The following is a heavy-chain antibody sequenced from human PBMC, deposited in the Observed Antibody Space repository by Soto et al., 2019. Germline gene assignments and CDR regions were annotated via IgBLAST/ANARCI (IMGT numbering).Heavy chain of an antibody. CDR3: ARAIAEFDY. J-gene: IGHJ4*02. Sequence: ASVKVSCKTSGDTFSNYYLHWVRQAPGQGLEWMGIVDPKGGRTYYAQKFEGRVTMTSDASTSTVFMHLNSLTSEDTAVYFCARAIAEFDYWGQGTLVTVSS. CDR2: VDPKGGRT. D-gene: IGHD6-13*01. V-gene: IGHV1-46*01. CDR1: GDTFSNYY.